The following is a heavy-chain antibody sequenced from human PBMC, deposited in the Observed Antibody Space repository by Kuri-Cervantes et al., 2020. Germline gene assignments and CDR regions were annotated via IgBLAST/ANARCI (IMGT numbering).Heavy chain of an antibody. CDR1: GFTFDDYG. CDR3: AKEEVGSGWPYYYYYYGMDV. V-gene: IGHV3-7*01. CDR2: IKQDGSEK. Sequence: GESLKISCAASGFTFDDYGMSWVRQAPGKGLEWVANIKQDGSEKYYVDSVKGRFTISRDNSKNTLYLQMNSLRAEDTAVYYCAKEEVGSGWPYYYYYYGMDVWGQGTTVTVSS. J-gene: IGHJ6*02. D-gene: IGHD6-19*01.